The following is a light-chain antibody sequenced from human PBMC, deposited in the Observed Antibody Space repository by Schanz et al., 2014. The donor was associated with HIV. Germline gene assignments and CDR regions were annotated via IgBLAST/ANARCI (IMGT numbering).Light chain of an antibody. Sequence: QSALTQPPSASGSPGQSVTISCTGTSSDVGGYNYVSWYQHHPGKAPKLMIYDVSKRPSGVPDRFSGSKSGNTASLTVSGLQADDEADYYCSSYTTSGSLVFGGGTKLTVL. CDR3: SSYTTSGSLV. CDR2: DVS. CDR1: SSDVGGYNY. V-gene: IGLV2-8*01. J-gene: IGLJ3*02.